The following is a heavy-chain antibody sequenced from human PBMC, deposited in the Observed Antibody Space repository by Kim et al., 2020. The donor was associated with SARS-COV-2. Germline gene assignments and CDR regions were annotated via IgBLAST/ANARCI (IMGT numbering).Heavy chain of an antibody. D-gene: IGHD1-1*01. CDR1: GYTFTSYA. CDR2: INTNTGNP. Sequence: ASVKVSCKASGYTFTSYAMNWVRQAPGQGLEWMGWINTNTGNPTYAQGFTGRFVFSLDTSVSTAYLQISSLKAEDTAVYYCARGWGTTGTTWGGWFDPWGQGTLVTVSS. CDR3: ARGWGTTGTTWGGWFDP. J-gene: IGHJ5*02. V-gene: IGHV7-4-1*02.